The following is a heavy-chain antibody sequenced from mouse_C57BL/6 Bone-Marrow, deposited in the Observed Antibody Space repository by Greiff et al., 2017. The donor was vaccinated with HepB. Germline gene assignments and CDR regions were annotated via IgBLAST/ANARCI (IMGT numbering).Heavy chain of an antibody. Sequence: EVKLMESGGGLVKPGGSLKLSCAASGFTFSSYAMSWVRQTPEKRLEWVATISDGGSYTYYPDNVKGRFTISRDNAKINLYLQMSHLKSEDTAMYYCARDLTGTRDYWGQGTTLTVSS. D-gene: IGHD4-1*01. CDR2: ISDGGSYT. J-gene: IGHJ2*01. V-gene: IGHV5-4*01. CDR1: GFTFSSYA. CDR3: ARDLTGTRDY.